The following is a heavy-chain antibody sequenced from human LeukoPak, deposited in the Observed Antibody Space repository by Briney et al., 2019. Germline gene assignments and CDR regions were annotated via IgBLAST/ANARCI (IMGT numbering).Heavy chain of an antibody. CDR2: IRYDGSNK. J-gene: IGHJ6*03. V-gene: IGHV3-30*02. D-gene: IGHD1-7*01. Sequence: GGSLRLSCAASGFTFSSYGMHWVRQAPGKGLEWVAFIRYDGSNKYYADSVKGRFAISRDNSKNTLYLQMNSMRAEDTAVYYCAKGTSYYYYYYMDVWGKGTTVTISS. CDR1: GFTFSSYG. CDR3: AKGTSYYYYYYMDV.